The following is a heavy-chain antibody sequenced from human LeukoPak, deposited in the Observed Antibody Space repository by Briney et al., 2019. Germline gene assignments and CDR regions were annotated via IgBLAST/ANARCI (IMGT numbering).Heavy chain of an antibody. CDR2: INHSGST. J-gene: IGHJ6*02. D-gene: IGHD6-13*01. V-gene: IGHV4-34*01. CDR1: GGSFSGYY. CDR3: ARVSYRGYSSWYHLGLDYGMDV. Sequence: SSETLSFTCAVYGGSFSGYYWSWLRQPPGKGLEWVGEINHSGSTNYNPSLKSRVTISVDTSKNQFSLKLSSVTAADTAVYYCARVSYRGYSSWYHLGLDYGMDVWGQGTTVTVSS.